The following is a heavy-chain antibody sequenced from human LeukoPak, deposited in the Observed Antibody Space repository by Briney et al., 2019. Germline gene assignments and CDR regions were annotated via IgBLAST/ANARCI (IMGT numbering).Heavy chain of an antibody. Sequence: GGSLRLSCAASGFTFSSYEMNWVRQAPGKGLEWVSYIDSSGSSIHYADSVKGRFTISRDNAKNSLYLQMNSLGAEDTAVYHCARTKEMATISYFDSWGQGTLVTVSS. D-gene: IGHD5-24*01. V-gene: IGHV3-48*03. J-gene: IGHJ4*02. CDR1: GFTFSSYE. CDR3: ARTKEMATISYFDS. CDR2: IDSSGSSI.